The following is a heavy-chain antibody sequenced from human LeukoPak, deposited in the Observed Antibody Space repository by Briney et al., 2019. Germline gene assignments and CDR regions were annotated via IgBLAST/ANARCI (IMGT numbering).Heavy chain of an antibody. D-gene: IGHD2-2*01. CDR1: GFTFSSYA. CDR2: ISYDGSNK. CDR3: TKGVIVVVPAARGFEY. V-gene: IGHV3-30-3*01. Sequence: GRSLRLSCAASGFTFSSYAMHWVRQAPGKGLEWVAVISYDGSNKYYADSVKGRFTISRDNSKNTLYLQMNGLRAEDTAVYYCTKGVIVVVPAARGFEYWGQGTRVTVSS. J-gene: IGHJ4*02.